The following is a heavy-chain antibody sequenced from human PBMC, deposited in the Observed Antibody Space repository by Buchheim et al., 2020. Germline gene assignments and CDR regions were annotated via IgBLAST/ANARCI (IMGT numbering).Heavy chain of an antibody. J-gene: IGHJ4*02. CDR1: GFTFSGYW. CDR3: AKTGRQNGDYHYFDY. Sequence: EVQLVESGGGLVQPGGSLRLSCAASGFTFSGYWMLWVRQAPGKGLEWVSGFSGGGSTYYADSVKGRFTISRDNSKNTVFLQMNSLRAEDTAVYYCAKTGRQNGDYHYFDYWGQGTL. V-gene: IGHV3-23*04. D-gene: IGHD4-17*01. CDR2: FSGGGST.